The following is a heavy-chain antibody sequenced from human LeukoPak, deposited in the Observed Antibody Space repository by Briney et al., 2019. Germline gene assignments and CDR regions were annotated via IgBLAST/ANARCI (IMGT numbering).Heavy chain of an antibody. CDR2: INSDGSWT. Sequence: QPGGSLRLSCAASGNYWMYWVRQAPGKGLVWVSHINSDGSWTSYADSVKGRFTISKDNAKNTVYLQMNNLRAEDTAVYYCVSFYETYWGRGTLVTVSS. CDR3: VSFYETY. J-gene: IGHJ4*02. V-gene: IGHV3-74*01. CDR1: GNYW. D-gene: IGHD2-2*01.